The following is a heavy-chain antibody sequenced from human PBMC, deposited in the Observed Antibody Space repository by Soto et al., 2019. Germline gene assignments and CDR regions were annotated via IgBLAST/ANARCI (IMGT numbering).Heavy chain of an antibody. D-gene: IGHD2-15*01. CDR2: IYYSGST. CDR1: GGSISSYY. CDR3: ARGRTVVAARYYYMDV. V-gene: IGHV4-59*01. Sequence: QVQLQESGPGLVKPSETLSLTCTVSGGSISSYYWSWIRQPPGKGLEWIGYIYYSGSTNYNPSLKSRDTISVDTSKNQFSLKLSSVTAADTAVYYCARGRTVVAARYYYMDVWGKGTTVTVSS. J-gene: IGHJ6*03.